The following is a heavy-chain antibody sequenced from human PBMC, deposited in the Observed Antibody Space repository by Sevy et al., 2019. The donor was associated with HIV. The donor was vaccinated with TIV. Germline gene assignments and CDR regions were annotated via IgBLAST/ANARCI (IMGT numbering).Heavy chain of an antibody. V-gene: IGHV3-7*03. J-gene: IGHJ4*02. CDR1: GFTFSTHW. CDR2: IKEDGSEK. CDR3: AKDVY. Sequence: GGCLRLSCAASGFTFSTHWMSWVRQAPGKGLEWVANIKEDGSEKYYVDSVKARFTISRDNAKNSLFLQMNSLRAEDTAVYYCAKDVYWGQGTLVTVSS.